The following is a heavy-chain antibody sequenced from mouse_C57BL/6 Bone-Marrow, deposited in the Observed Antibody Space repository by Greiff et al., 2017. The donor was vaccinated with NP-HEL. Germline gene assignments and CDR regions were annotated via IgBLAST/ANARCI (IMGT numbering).Heavy chain of an antibody. D-gene: IGHD1-1*01. V-gene: IGHV1-69*01. CDR2: IDPSDSYT. CDR3: ARDKNYYGSSYSFYYFDY. Sequence: VQLQQPGAELVMPGASVKLSCKASGYTFTSYWMHWVKQRPGQGLEWIGEIDPSDSYTNYNQKFKGKSTLTVDKSSSTAYMQLSSLTSEDSAVYYCARDKNYYGSSYSFYYFDYWGQGTTLTVSS. CDR1: GYTFTSYW. J-gene: IGHJ2*01.